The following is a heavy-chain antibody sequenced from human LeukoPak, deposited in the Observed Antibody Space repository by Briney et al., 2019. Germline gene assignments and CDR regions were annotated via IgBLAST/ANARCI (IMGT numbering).Heavy chain of an antibody. CDR1: GFTFSNYW. Sequence: GGSLRLSCAASGFTFSNYWMSWVRQAPGKGLEWVANIRQDGSDKFYVDSVKGRFTISRDNAQSSLYLQMNSLRAEDTAVYYCARDPGDVAVAHDAFDIWGQGTMVTVSS. V-gene: IGHV3-7*01. J-gene: IGHJ3*02. CDR2: IRQDGSDK. D-gene: IGHD6-19*01. CDR3: ARDPGDVAVAHDAFDI.